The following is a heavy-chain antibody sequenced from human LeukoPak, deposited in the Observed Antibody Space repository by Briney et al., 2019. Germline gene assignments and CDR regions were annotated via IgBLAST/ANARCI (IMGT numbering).Heavy chain of an antibody. CDR3: ARHRFGHLFDY. D-gene: IGHD3-16*01. Sequence: SETLSLTCTVSGGSISGYYWSWIRQPPGKGLEWIGYVYHTGHTHYSPSLKSRVTVSLDTSRNQVSLILSSVTAADTAVYYCARHRFGHLFDYWGQGTLVFVSS. V-gene: IGHV4-59*01. J-gene: IGHJ4*02. CDR1: GGSISGYY. CDR2: VYHTGHT.